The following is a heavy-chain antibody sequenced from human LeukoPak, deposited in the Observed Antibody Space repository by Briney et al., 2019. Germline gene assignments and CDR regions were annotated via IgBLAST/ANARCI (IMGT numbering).Heavy chain of an antibody. CDR1: GFTFSSYS. V-gene: IGHV3-21*01. J-gene: IGHJ4*02. CDR2: ISSSSSYI. Sequence: GGSLRLSCAASGFTFSSYSMNWVRQAPGKGLEWVSSISSSSSYIYYADSVKGRFTISRDNAKNSLYLQMNSLRAEDTAVYYCARDAVLWFGELLYFDYWGQGTLVTVSS. D-gene: IGHD3-10*01. CDR3: ARDAVLWFGELLYFDY.